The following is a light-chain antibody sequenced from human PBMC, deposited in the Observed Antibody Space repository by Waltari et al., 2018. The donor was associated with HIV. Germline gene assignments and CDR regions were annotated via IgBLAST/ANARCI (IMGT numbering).Light chain of an antibody. J-gene: IGLJ2*01. CDR1: TSNIGSYY. CDR2: RNN. V-gene: IGLV1-47*01. Sequence: QSLLTQPPSASGTPGPRVTISCSGSTSNIGSYYVYWYQQLPGTAPKLLNYRNNRRPSGVPDRFSGSKSGASAYLASSGLRSEDEADYYCAAWDDSLSVVFGGGTKLTVL. CDR3: AAWDDSLSVV.